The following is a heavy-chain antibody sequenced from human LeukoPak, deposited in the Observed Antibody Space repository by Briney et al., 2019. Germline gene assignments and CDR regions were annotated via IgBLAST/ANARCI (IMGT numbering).Heavy chain of an antibody. J-gene: IGHJ4*02. CDR2: LSSDEESH. D-gene: IGHD2-8*01. CDR1: EVTFNYYD. CDR3: ARLKLMVAPDY. Sequence: PGGSLRLSCAASEVTFNYYDLHWVRQVPGNGLEWVAFLSSDEESHFYADSVRGRFTISRDNAKNSLYLQMNSLRAEDTALYYCARLKLMVAPDYWGQGTLVTVSS. V-gene: IGHV3-33*08.